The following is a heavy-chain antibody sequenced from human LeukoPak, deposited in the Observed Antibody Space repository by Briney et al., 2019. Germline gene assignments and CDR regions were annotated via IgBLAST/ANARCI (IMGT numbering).Heavy chain of an antibody. D-gene: IGHD1-26*01. J-gene: IGHJ5*01. CDR2: VNPNSGDT. V-gene: IGHV1-2*02. Sequence: ASVKVSCKASGYTFTSYYMHWVRQAPGQGLEWMGCVNPNSGDTNYAQKFQGSVTMTRDTSISTVYMELSRLRSGDTAVYYCARASGSYWWFDSWGQGTLVTVSS. CDR3: ARASGSYWWFDS. CDR1: GYTFTSYY.